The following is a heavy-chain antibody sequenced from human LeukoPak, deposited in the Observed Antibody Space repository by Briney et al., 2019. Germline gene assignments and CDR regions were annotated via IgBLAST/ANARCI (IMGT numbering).Heavy chain of an antibody. CDR3: AKVRGFDWLSHGAFDI. Sequence: GGSLRLSCAASGFTFSSYWMSWVRQAPGKGLEWVSAISGSGGSTYYADSVKGRFTISRDNSKNTLYLQMNSLRAEDTAVYYCAKVRGFDWLSHGAFDIWGQGTMVTVSS. J-gene: IGHJ3*02. CDR1: GFTFSSYW. V-gene: IGHV3-23*01. D-gene: IGHD3-9*01. CDR2: ISGSGGST.